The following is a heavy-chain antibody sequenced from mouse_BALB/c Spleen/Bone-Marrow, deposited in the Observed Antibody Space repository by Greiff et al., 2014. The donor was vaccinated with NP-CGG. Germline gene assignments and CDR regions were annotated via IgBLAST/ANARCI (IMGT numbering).Heavy chain of an antibody. Sequence: QVHVKQSGAELMKPGASVKISCKATGYTFSSYWIEWVKQRPGHGLEWIGEILPGSGSTNYNERFKGKATFTADTSSNTAYMQLSSLTSEDSAVYYCARAYYVNYDAMDYWGQGTSVTVSS. V-gene: IGHV1-9*01. CDR2: ILPGSGST. J-gene: IGHJ4*01. D-gene: IGHD2-10*01. CDR3: ARAYYVNYDAMDY. CDR1: GYTFSSYW.